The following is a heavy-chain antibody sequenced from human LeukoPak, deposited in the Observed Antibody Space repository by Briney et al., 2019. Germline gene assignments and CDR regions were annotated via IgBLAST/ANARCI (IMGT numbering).Heavy chain of an antibody. CDR3: ARSLVPRYGSGSYPDY. D-gene: IGHD3-10*01. V-gene: IGHV3-11*01. CDR1: GFTFSDYY. J-gene: IGHJ4*02. Sequence: GGSLRLSCAASGFTFSDYYMSWIRQAPGKGLEWVSYISSSGSTIYYADSAKGRFTISRDNAKNSLYLQMNSLRAEDTAVYYCARSLVPRYGSGSYPDYWGQGTLVTVSS. CDR2: ISSSGSTI.